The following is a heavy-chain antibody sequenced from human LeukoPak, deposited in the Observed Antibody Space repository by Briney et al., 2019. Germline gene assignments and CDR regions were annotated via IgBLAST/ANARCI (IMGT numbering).Heavy chain of an antibody. Sequence: SETLSLTCTVSGGSISSYYWSWIRQPPGKGLEWIGYIYCSGSTNYNPSLKSRVTISVDTSKNQFSLKLSSVTAADTAVYYCARGYSSGWSLMPDYWGQGTLVTVSS. V-gene: IGHV4-59*01. J-gene: IGHJ4*02. CDR1: GGSISSYY. CDR3: ARGYSSGWSLMPDY. CDR2: IYCSGST. D-gene: IGHD6-19*01.